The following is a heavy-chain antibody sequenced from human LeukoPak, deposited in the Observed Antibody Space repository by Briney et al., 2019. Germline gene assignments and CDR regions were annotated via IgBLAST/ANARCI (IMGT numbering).Heavy chain of an antibody. J-gene: IGHJ6*02. V-gene: IGHV4-59*01. CDR1: GGSISSYY. Sequence: SETLSLTCTVSGGSISSYYWSWIRQPPGKGLEWIGYIYYSGSTNYNPSLKSRVTISVATSKNQFSLKLSSVTAADTAVYYCARTPAVAAYYYYYGMDVWGQGTTVTVSS. D-gene: IGHD6-19*01. CDR3: ARTPAVAAYYYYYGMDV. CDR2: IYYSGST.